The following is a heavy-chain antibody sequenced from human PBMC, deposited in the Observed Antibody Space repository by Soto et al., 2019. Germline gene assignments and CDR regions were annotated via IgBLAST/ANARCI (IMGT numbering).Heavy chain of an antibody. J-gene: IGHJ5*02. CDR1: GFSFSDYY. Sequence: GGSLRLSCAASGFSFSDYYMSWIRQAPGKGLEWVSYISNSGSTIYYADSVKGRFTISRDNANNSLYLQMNSLRAEDTAVYYCARELISAPHGYNPRSYRAHPDWFDPWGQGTLVTVSS. D-gene: IGHD1-20*01. CDR2: ISNSGSTI. V-gene: IGHV3-11*01. CDR3: ARELISAPHGYNPRSYRAHPDWFDP.